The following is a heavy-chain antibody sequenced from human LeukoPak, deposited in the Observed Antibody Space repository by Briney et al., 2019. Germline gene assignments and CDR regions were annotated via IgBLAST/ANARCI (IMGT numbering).Heavy chain of an antibody. CDR2: IRHDENNK. CDR1: GFTFSRYG. Sequence: GGSLRLSCAASGFTFSRYGMHWVRQAPGKGLEWVAFIRHDENNKYIDSVKGRFTISRDNSKNTLYLQMNSLRAEDTAVYYCANENYYGSGSYADHWGQGTLVTVSS. CDR3: ANENYYGSGSYADH. J-gene: IGHJ4*02. D-gene: IGHD3-10*01. V-gene: IGHV3-30*02.